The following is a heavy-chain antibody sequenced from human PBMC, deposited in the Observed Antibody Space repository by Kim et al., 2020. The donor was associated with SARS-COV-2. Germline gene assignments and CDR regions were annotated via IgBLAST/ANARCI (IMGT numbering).Heavy chain of an antibody. CDR3: ARGYSSSWYWAFDI. Sequence: GGSLRLSCAASGFTFSSYDMHWVRQATGKGLEWVSAIGTAGDTYYPGSVKGRFTISRENAKNSLYLQMNSLRAGDTAVYYRARGYSSSWYWAFDIWGQGTMVTVSS. D-gene: IGHD6-13*01. V-gene: IGHV3-13*01. CDR2: IGTAGDT. CDR1: GFTFSSYD. J-gene: IGHJ3*02.